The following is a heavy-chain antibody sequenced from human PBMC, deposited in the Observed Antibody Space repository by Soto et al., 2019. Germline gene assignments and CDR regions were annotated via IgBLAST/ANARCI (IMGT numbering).Heavy chain of an antibody. CDR2: ITGNGETT. D-gene: IGHD2-2*01. CDR3: AKVDCGSSGCRLIDY. CDR1: GFRFDDYA. Sequence: EVQLVESGGGLVQPGRSLRLSCAASGFRFDDYAMHWVRQAPGKGLEWVTGITGNGETTNYADSVKGRFTISRDNSKNTLSLQMNSLRAEDTAVYYCAKVDCGSSGCRLIDYWGQGTLVTVSS. J-gene: IGHJ4*02. V-gene: IGHV3-9*01.